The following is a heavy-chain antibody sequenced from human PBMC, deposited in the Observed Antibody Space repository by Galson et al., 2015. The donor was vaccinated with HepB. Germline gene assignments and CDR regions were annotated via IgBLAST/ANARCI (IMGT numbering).Heavy chain of an antibody. CDR1: GFTFSNYG. CDR3: AKVTMIGSY. V-gene: IGHV3-30*02. J-gene: IGHJ4*02. D-gene: IGHD3-22*01. CDR2: IRYDGTNE. Sequence: SLRLSCAASGFTFSNYGIHWVRQAPGKGLEWVSFIRYDGTNEYYADSVKGRFTISRDNATNTLYLQMNSLRAEDTAVYYCAKVTMIGSYWGQGTLVTVSS.